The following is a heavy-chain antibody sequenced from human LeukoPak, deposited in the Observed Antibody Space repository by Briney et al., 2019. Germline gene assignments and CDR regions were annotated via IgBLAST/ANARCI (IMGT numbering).Heavy chain of an antibody. V-gene: IGHV4-4*02. CDR1: GGSTSSNNW. CDR2: IYHSGST. CDR3: ARTVTDGYFQH. D-gene: IGHD4-17*01. Sequence: PSGTLSLTCAVSGGSTSSNNWWSWVRQPPGKGLEWIGYIYHSGSTYYNPSLKSRVTISVDRSKNQFSLKLSSVTAADTAVYYCARTVTDGYFQHWGQGTLVTVSS. J-gene: IGHJ1*01.